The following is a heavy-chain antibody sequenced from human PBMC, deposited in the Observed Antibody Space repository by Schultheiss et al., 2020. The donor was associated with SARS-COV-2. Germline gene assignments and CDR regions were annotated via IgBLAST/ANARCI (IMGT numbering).Heavy chain of an antibody. CDR3: ASAGGAFDI. J-gene: IGHJ3*02. Sequence: GESLKISCAASGFTFSSYSMNWVRQAPGKGLEWVSVIYSGGSTYYADSVKGRFTISRDNSKNTLYLQMNSLRAEDTAVYYCASAGGAFDIWGQGTMVTVSS. CDR1: GFTFSSYS. CDR2: IYSGGST. V-gene: IGHV3-53*01. D-gene: IGHD3-16*01.